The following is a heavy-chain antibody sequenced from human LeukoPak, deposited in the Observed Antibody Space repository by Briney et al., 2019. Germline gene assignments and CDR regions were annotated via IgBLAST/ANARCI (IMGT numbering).Heavy chain of an antibody. V-gene: IGHV1-2*02. CDR1: GYTFTGYY. Sequence: ASVKVSCKASGYTFTGYYMHWVRQAPGQGLEWMGWINPNSGGTNYAQKLQGRVTMTTDTSTSTAYMELRSLRSDDTAVYYCARFPSYYDSSGYSDYWGQGTLVTVSS. J-gene: IGHJ4*02. CDR2: INPNSGGT. D-gene: IGHD3-22*01. CDR3: ARFPSYYDSSGYSDY.